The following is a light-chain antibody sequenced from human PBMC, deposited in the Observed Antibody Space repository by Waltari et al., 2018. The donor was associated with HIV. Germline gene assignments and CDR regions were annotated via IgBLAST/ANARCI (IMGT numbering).Light chain of an antibody. J-gene: IGKJ2*01. CDR2: CAC. V-gene: IGKV4-1*01. CDR1: QRVYYSYKNKNY. CDR3: QEYYSTPPYT. Sequence: DIVMTQSQDHPAVSLHERAAINCKTSQRVYYSYKNKNYLAWYQQKPGQPPRLLIHCACTLESGVPDRFSGGGSGTDFTLSISSLQAEDVAVYYCQEYYSTPPYTFGQGTNLEIK.